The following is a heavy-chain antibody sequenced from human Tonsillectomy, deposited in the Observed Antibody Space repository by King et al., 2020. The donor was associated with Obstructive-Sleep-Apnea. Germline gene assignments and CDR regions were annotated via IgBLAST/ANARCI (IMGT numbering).Heavy chain of an antibody. CDR2: IKSKPDGGTT. D-gene: IGHD2-2*01. CDR3: TTDGCSSTSCYDNWFDP. CDR1: GFTFGNAW. V-gene: IGHV3-15*01. J-gene: IGHJ5*02. Sequence: VQLVESGGGLVKPGGSLRLSCAASGFTFGNAWMSWVRQAPGKGLEWAGRIKSKPDGGTTDYAAPVKGRFIILRDDSKNTLYLQMNSLKTEDTAVYYCTTDGCSSTSCYDNWFDPWGQGTLVTVSS.